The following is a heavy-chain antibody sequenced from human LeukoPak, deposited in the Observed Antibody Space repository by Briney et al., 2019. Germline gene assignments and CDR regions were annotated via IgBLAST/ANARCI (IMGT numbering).Heavy chain of an antibody. Sequence: ASVKVSCKASGYTFTSYYMHWVRQAPEQGLEWMGIINPSGGSTSYAQKFQGRVTMTRDTSTSTVYMELSSLRSEDTAVYYCAREVAAAVNIWYFDYWGQGTLVTVSS. CDR3: AREVAAAVNIWYFDY. V-gene: IGHV1-46*01. CDR1: GYTFTSYY. CDR2: INPSGGST. J-gene: IGHJ4*02. D-gene: IGHD6-13*01.